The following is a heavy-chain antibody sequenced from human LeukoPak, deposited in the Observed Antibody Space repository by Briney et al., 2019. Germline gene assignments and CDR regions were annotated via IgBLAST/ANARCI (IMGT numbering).Heavy chain of an antibody. Sequence: ASVKVSCKASGYTFIGYYIHWVRPAPGQGLEWMGSVNPNSGVTDYAQKFQGRITMTRDTSISTAYMELNRLTSDDTAAYYCARDTGFPFFDFWGHGAQVTVSS. J-gene: IGHJ4*01. V-gene: IGHV1-2*02. CDR3: ARDTGFPFFDF. CDR1: GYTFIGYY. CDR2: VNPNSGVT.